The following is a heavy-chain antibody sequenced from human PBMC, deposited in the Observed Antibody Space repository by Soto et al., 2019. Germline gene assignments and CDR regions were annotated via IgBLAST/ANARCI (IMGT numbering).Heavy chain of an antibody. J-gene: IGHJ5*02. V-gene: IGHV3-23*01. D-gene: IGHD2-2*01. CDR3: AKDPYSGVLVPVAIGFDP. CDR1: GFTFSNYA. CDR2: ISGSGGSA. Sequence: PGGSLRLSCAASGFTFSNYAMTWARQGPGKGLEWVSAISGSGGSAYYADSVKGRFTISRDNSKNTLYLQMNSLRADDSGVYYCAKDPYSGVLVPVAIGFDPWGPGTLVTVSS.